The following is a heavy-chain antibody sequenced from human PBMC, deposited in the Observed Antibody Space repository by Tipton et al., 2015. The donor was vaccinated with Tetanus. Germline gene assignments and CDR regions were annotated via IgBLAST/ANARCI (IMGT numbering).Heavy chain of an antibody. V-gene: IGHV1-69*01. D-gene: IGHD2-2*01. CDR2: IIPIFGTA. Sequence: QSGPEVKKPGSSVKVSCKASGGTFSSYAISWVRQAPGQGLEWMGGIIPIFGTANYAQKFQGRVTITADESTSTAYMELSSLRSEDTAVYYCASIYCSSTSCLYYYYYGMDVWGQGTTVTVSS. CDR3: ASIYCSSTSCLYYYYYGMDV. CDR1: GGTFSSYA. J-gene: IGHJ6*02.